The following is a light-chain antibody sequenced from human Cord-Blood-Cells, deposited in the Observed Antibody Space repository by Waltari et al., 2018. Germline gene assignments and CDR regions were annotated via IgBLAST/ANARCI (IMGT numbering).Light chain of an antibody. CDR3: QSYDSSLSGYV. CDR2: GNS. J-gene: IGLJ1*01. Sequence: QSVLTQPPSVSVAPGQRVTISCTASSSNLRAGYDVHWYQQLPGPAPNLLIYGNSNRPSGVPDRFSGSKSGTSASLAITGLQAEDEADYYCQSYDSSLSGYVFGTGTKVTVL. V-gene: IGLV1-40*01. CDR1: SSNLRAGYD.